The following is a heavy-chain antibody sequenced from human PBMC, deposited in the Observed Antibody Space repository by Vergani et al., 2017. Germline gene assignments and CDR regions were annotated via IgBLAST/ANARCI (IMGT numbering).Heavy chain of an antibody. V-gene: IGHV4-39*01. CDR1: GCSIRSTFYY. D-gene: IGHD3-10*01. CDR2: IYYSGRT. J-gene: IGHJ6*03. Sequence: QLQLQESDPGLVKPSETLSLTCTVSGCSIRSTFYYWGWIRQPPGKGLEWIGNIYYSGRTYYNPSLKSRVTISVDTSKNQFSLKLHPVTAADKAVYYCARHREKLVPGNYYFYYYMDVRGKGTTVTVS. CDR3: ARHREKLVPGNYYFYYYMDV.